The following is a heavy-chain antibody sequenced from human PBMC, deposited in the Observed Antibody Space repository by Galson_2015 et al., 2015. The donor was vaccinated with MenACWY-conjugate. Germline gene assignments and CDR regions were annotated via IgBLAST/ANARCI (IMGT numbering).Heavy chain of an antibody. CDR3: ARHPPGGRGMDV. J-gene: IGHJ6*02. CDR1: GYNFITYW. CDR2: ISPMDSKP. Sequence: QSGAEVKKPGESLKISCKASGYNFITYWVGWVRQVPGKGLEWAGLISPMDSKPRYSPAFEGRVTITADNSITTAYLQWNSLQASDTAMYYCARHPPGGRGMDVWGQGTTVTVSS. V-gene: IGHV5-51*01. D-gene: IGHD1-26*01.